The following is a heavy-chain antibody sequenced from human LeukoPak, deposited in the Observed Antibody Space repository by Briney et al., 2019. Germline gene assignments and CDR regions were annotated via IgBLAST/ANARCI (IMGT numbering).Heavy chain of an antibody. V-gene: IGHV3-48*04. CDR2: ISNSGSTI. CDR1: GFTFSSYA. D-gene: IGHD4-17*01. CDR3: ASALRYRSDY. Sequence: QSGGSLRLSCAASGFTFSSYAMNWVRQAPGKGLEWVSYISNSGSTIYYADSVKGRFTISRDNAKNSLYLQMNSLRAEDTAVYYCASALRYRSDYWGQGTLVTVSS. J-gene: IGHJ4*02.